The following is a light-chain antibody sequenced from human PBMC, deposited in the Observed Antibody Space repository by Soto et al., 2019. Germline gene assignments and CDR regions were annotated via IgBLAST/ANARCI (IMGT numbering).Light chain of an antibody. Sequence: DIHMTQSPSSLSASVRDRVTITCRANYNIRNSLNWYQQKPGKAPNLLIHTASSLQTGVPSRFSGSGSGTEFTLTISSLQPEDFATYYCQQRHSYPITVGQGTRLEI. CDR3: QQRHSYPIT. J-gene: IGKJ5*01. V-gene: IGKV1-9*01. CDR2: TAS. CDR1: YNIRNS.